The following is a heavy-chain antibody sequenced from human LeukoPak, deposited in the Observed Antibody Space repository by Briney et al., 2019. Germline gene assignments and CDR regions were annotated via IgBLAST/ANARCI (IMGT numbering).Heavy chain of an antibody. J-gene: IGHJ2*01. CDR2: ISAGADLT. D-gene: IGHD1-26*01. V-gene: IGHV3-23*01. CDR3: AKIGLIGNWYFDL. Sequence: GGSLRLSCAASTFPFSSHGMSWVRQAPGKGPECVSCISAGADLTYYADSVKGRFTISRDNSKNTLYLQMSSLRAEDTAMYYCAKIGLIGNWYFDLWGRGTLVTVSS. CDR1: TFPFSSHG.